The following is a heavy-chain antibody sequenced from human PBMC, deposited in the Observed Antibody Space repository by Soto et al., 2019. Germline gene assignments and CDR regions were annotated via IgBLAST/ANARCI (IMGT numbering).Heavy chain of an antibody. Sequence: PSETLSLTCAVSGGSISSSNWWSWVRQPPGKGLEWIGEIYHSGSTNYNPSLKSRVTISVDKSKNQFSLKLSSVTAADTAVYYCASSSRQVVVAVETRSFDIWGQGTMVTVSS. CDR1: GGSISSSNW. D-gene: IGHD2-15*01. J-gene: IGHJ3*02. CDR3: ASSSRQVVVAVETRSFDI. V-gene: IGHV4-4*02. CDR2: IYHSGST.